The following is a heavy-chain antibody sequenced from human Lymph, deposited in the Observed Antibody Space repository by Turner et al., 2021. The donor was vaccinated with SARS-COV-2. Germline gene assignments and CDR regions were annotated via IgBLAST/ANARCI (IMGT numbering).Heavy chain of an antibody. CDR2: IWYDGSNK. Sequence: QVQLVESVGGVVQPGRSLRLSCAASGFTFSSHGMHWVRQAPGKGLEWVAVIWYDGSNKYHADSVKGRFTISRDNSKNTLYLQMNSLRAEDTAVYYCAREGVVGATSGLDYWGQGTLVTVSS. V-gene: IGHV3-33*01. D-gene: IGHD1-26*01. CDR1: GFTFSSHG. CDR3: AREGVVGATSGLDY. J-gene: IGHJ4*02.